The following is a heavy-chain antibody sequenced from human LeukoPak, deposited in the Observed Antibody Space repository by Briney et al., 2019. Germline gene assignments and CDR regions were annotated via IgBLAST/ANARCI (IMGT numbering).Heavy chain of an antibody. CDR1: GFTFSSYS. V-gene: IGHV3-21*01. CDR2: ISISTNNI. J-gene: IGHJ4*02. D-gene: IGHD6-13*01. Sequence: AGSLRLSCAASGFTFSSYSMNWVRPAQGQGLKWVSSISISTNNISYRDSVQVRFTIYTDTAKNSMYLQMHSLRAADSALYYCTRVFAYASNWYPIDYWGQGTLVTVSS. CDR3: TRVFAYASNWYPIDY.